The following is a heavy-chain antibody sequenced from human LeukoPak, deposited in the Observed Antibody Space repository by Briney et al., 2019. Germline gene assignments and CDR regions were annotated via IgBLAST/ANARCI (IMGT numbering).Heavy chain of an antibody. CDR1: GGSFSGYY. CDR2: INHSGST. CDR3: ARVVSGSYRLDY. J-gene: IGHJ4*02. V-gene: IGHV4-34*01. D-gene: IGHD1-26*01. Sequence: SETLSLTCAVYGGSFSGYYWSWIRQPPGKGLEWIGEINHSGSTNYNPSLKSRVTISVDTSKNQFSQKLSSVTAADTAVYYCARVVSGSYRLDYWGQGTLVTVSS.